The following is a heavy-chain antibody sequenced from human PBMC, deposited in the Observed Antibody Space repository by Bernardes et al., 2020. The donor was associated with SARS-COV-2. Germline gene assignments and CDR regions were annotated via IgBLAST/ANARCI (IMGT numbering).Heavy chain of an antibody. CDR3: ASGPDLATINYFDY. CDR1: GGSISSSSYY. CDR2: IYYSGST. Sequence: SETLSLICTVSGGSISSSSYYWGWIRQPPGKGLEWIGSIYYSGSTYYNPSLRSRVTISVDTSKNQFSLKLSSVTAADTAVYYCASGPDLATINYFDYWGQGTLVTVSS. D-gene: IGHD5-12*01. J-gene: IGHJ4*02. V-gene: IGHV4-39*01.